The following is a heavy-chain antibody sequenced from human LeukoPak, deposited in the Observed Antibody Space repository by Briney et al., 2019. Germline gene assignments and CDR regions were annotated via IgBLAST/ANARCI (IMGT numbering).Heavy chain of an antibody. CDR2: IIPILGIA. CDR1: GGTFSSYA. CDR3: AGAEGRYYYGMDV. V-gene: IGHV1-69*04. Sequence: ASVKVSCKASGGTFSSYAISWVRQAPGQGLEWMGRIIPILGIANYAQKFQGRVTITADKSTSTAYMELSSLRSEDTAVYYCAGAEGRYYYGMDVWGQGTTVTVSS. J-gene: IGHJ6*02.